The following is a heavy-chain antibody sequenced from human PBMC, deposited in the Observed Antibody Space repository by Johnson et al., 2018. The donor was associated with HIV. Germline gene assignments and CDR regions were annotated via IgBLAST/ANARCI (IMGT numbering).Heavy chain of an antibody. CDR1: GFTFSSYA. CDR3: ASVYYNILTGYYYDALDM. Sequence: QVQLLESGGGVVQPGKSLRLSCAASGFTFSSYAIHWVRQAPDKGLEWVAVILYDGSDKYYADSVQGRFTISRDNSKNTLYLQMNSLRAEDTAVYYCASVYYNILTGYYYDALDMWGQGTMVTVSS. J-gene: IGHJ3*02. D-gene: IGHD3-9*01. CDR2: ILYDGSDK. V-gene: IGHV3-30*04.